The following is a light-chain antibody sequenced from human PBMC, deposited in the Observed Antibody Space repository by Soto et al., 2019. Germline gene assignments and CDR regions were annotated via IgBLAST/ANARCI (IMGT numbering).Light chain of an antibody. V-gene: IGKV3-20*01. CDR2: GAS. CDR1: QSVSSN. Sequence: EIVMTQSPAPLSVSPGERATLSCRASQSVSSNLAWYQQKPGQAPRLLIYGASSRATGIPDRFSGSGSGTDFTLTINRLEPEDFAVYYCQQYGSSITFGQGTRLEIK. J-gene: IGKJ5*01. CDR3: QQYGSSIT.